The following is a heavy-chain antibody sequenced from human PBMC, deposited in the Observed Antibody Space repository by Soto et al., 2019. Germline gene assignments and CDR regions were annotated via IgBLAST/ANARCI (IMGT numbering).Heavy chain of an antibody. V-gene: IGHV1-8*01. D-gene: IGHD6-13*01. CDR2: MNPNTGNT. CDR3: ARTMGGIAAAGSDF. CDR1: GYTFSTYD. J-gene: IGHJ4*01. Sequence: QVQLVQSGAEVKKPGASVKVSCKASGYTFSTYDIEWVRLATGQGLEWMGSMNPNTGNTDYAQKFQGRVTMTMTTSISTAYMALSSLRYEDTAIYYCARTMGGIAAAGSDFWGHGTLVTVSA.